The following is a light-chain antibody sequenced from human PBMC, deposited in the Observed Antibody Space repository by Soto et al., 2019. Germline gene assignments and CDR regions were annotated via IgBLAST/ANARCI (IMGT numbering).Light chain of an antibody. J-gene: IGKJ2*01. CDR3: QQSYSTPPST. CDR1: QSISSY. Sequence: DIQVTQSRSSLSASVGDRVTITCRASQSISSYLNWYQQKPGKAPKLLIYAASSLQSGVPSRFSGSGSGTDFTLTISSLQPEDFATYYCQQSYSTPPSTFGQGTKV. V-gene: IGKV1-39*01. CDR2: AAS.